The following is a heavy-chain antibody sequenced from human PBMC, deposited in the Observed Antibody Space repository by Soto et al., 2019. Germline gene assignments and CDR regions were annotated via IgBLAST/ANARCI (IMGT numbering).Heavy chain of an antibody. V-gene: IGHV3-23*01. CDR3: AKSRYCSGGSCYVSPYYYMDV. J-gene: IGHJ6*03. CDR1: GFTFSSYA. Sequence: PGGSLRLSCAASGFTFSSYAMSWVRQAPGKGLEWVSAISGSGGSTYYADSVKGRFTISRDNSKNTLYLQMNSLRAEDTAVYYCAKSRYCSGGSCYVSPYYYMDVWGKGTTVTVSS. CDR2: ISGSGGST. D-gene: IGHD2-15*01.